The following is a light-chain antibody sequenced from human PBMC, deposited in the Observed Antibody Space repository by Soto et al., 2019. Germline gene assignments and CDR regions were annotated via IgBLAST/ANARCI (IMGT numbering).Light chain of an antibody. CDR1: QTISTW. Sequence: DIQITQSPSTLSASVGDRVTISCRASQTISTWLAWYQQKPGKAPNLLIYKASSLESGVPSRLTGSGSGTEFTLTINSLQPDDFATYYCQQYSVYWTFGQGTKVDIK. J-gene: IGKJ1*01. CDR3: QQYSVYWT. V-gene: IGKV1-5*03. CDR2: KAS.